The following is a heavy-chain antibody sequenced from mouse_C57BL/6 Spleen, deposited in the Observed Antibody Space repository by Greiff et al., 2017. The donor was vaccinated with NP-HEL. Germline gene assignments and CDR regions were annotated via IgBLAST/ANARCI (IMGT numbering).Heavy chain of an antibody. J-gene: IGHJ2*01. D-gene: IGHD1-1*01. V-gene: IGHV1-62-2*01. CDR3: ARHEDGYYYGFSYYCDY. CDR2: FYPGSGSI. Sequence: QVQLQQSGAELVKPGASVKLSCKASGYTFTEYTIHWVKQRSGQGLEWIGWFYPGSGSIKYNEKFKDKATLTADKSSSTVYMELSRLTSDDSAVYCCARHEDGYYYGFSYYCDYWGQGTTLTVSS. CDR1: GYTFTEYT.